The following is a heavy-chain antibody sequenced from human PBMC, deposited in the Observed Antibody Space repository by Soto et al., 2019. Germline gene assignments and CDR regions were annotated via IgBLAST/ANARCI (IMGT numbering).Heavy chain of an antibody. J-gene: IGHJ4*01. V-gene: IGHV3-33*06. Sequence: HPGGSLRLSCAVSGFNFSKFGMYWVRQAPGKGLEWVAVIWCDGSQKYYTDSVQGRFTISRDNSNNTLYLQMNSLRAEDTAVYYCAKEVWGLYTFGRPLDNWGHGTLVTVSS. CDR3: AKEVWGLYTFGRPLDN. CDR2: IWCDGSQK. CDR1: GFNFSKFG. D-gene: IGHD2-2*02.